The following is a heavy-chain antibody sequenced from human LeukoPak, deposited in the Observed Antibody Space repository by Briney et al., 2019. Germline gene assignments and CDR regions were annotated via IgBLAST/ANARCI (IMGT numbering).Heavy chain of an antibody. D-gene: IGHD3-22*01. CDR2: ISAYNGNT. J-gene: IGHJ4*02. V-gene: IGHV1-18*01. Sequence: ASVKVSCKASGYTFTSYGISWVRQAPGQGLEWMGWISAYNGNTNYAQKLQGRVTMTTDTSTSTAYMELMSLRSDDTAVYYCARDRNGGWYYYDSSGSYSDYWGQGTLVTVSS. CDR1: GYTFTSYG. CDR3: ARDRNGGWYYYDSSGSYSDY.